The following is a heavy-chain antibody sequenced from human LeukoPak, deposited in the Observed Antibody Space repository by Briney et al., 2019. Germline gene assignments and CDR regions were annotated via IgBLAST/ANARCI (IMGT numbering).Heavy chain of an antibody. CDR3: ARGLRYSNEVWFDP. D-gene: IGHD4-11*01. CDR1: GGSISSYY. V-gene: IGHV4-4*07. Sequence: SETLSLTCSVSGGSISSYYWSWIRQPAGKGLEWIGRIYTSGSTNYNPSLKSRVTISVEKSKNQFSMKLSSVTAADTAVYYCARGLRYSNEVWFDPWGQGTLVTVSS. J-gene: IGHJ5*02. CDR2: IYTSGST.